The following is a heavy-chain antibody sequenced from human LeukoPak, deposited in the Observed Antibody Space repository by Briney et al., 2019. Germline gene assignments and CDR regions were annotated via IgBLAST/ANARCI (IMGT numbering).Heavy chain of an antibody. D-gene: IGHD6-13*01. CDR3: ARLKPRTAAADY. CDR1: GGSISSYY. V-gene: IGHV4-4*07. J-gene: IGHJ4*02. CDR2: IYTSGST. Sequence: SETLSLTCTVSGGSISSYYWNWIRQPAGKGLEWIGRIYTSGSTNYNPSLKSRVTMSVDTSKNQFSLKLSSVTAADTAVYYCARLKPRTAAADYWGQGTLVTVSS.